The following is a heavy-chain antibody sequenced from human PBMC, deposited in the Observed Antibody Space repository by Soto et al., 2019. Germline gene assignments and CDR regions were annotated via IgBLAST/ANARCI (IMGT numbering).Heavy chain of an antibody. J-gene: IGHJ3*02. CDR2: ISSSSSTI. D-gene: IGHD3-22*01. CDR1: GFTFSSYS. V-gene: IGHV3-48*02. Sequence: GGSLRLSCAASGFTFSSYSMNWVRQAPGKGLEWVSYISSSSSTIYYADSVKGRFTISRDNAKNSLYLQMNSLRDEDTAVYYCARVPYDSSGYYYGGDAFDIWGQGTLVTVSS. CDR3: ARVPYDSSGYYYGGDAFDI.